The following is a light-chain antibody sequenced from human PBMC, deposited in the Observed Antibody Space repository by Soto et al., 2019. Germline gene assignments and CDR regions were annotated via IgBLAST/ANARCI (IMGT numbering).Light chain of an antibody. CDR3: SSYTSSSTLEA. Sequence: QSVLTQPASVSGSPGQSITISCTGTSSDFGGYNYVSWYQQHPGKAPKLMIYDVSNRPSGVSNRFSGSKSGNTASLTISGLQAEDEADYYCSSYTSSSTLEAFGTGTKVTVL. CDR1: SSDFGGYNY. CDR2: DVS. J-gene: IGLJ1*01. V-gene: IGLV2-14*01.